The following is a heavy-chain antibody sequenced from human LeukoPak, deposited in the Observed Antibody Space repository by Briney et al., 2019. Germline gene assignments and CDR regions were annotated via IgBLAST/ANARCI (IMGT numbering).Heavy chain of an antibody. J-gene: IGHJ3*02. D-gene: IGHD6-13*01. CDR2: IYTSGST. Sequence: PSETLSLTCTVSGGSISSGSYYWSWIRQPAGKGLEWIGRIYTSGSTNYNPSLKSRVTISVDTSKNQFSLKLSSVTAADTAMYYCARVEGSSWSGAHDAFDIWGQGTMVTVSS. CDR1: GGSISSGSYY. CDR3: ARVEGSSWSGAHDAFDI. V-gene: IGHV4-61*02.